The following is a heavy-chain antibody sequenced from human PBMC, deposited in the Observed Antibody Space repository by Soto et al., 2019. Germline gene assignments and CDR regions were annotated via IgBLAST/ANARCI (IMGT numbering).Heavy chain of an antibody. Sequence: QVQLVESGGGVVQPGRSLRLSCAASGFTISSYGMHWVRQAPGKGLEWVAVISYDGSNKYYADSVKGRFTISRDNSKNTLYLQMNSLRAEDTAVYYCAKDRYDFWSGYYTWGYFDYWGQGTLVTVSS. J-gene: IGHJ4*02. D-gene: IGHD3-3*01. CDR3: AKDRYDFWSGYYTWGYFDY. V-gene: IGHV3-30*18. CDR1: GFTISSYG. CDR2: ISYDGSNK.